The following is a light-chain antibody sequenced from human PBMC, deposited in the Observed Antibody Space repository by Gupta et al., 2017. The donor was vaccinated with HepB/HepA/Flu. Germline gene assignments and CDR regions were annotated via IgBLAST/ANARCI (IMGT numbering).Light chain of an antibody. J-gene: IGLJ1*01. CDR3: NSFTTSNTQV. V-gene: IGLV2-14*03. CDR2: DIN. Sequence: QSALTQPASVSGSPGQSVTISCTGTTSDILYYNYVSWYQQHPGKAPKLLIYDINHRPSGVSNRFSGSKSGNTASLTISGLQAEDEADYYCNSFTTSNTQVFGTGTKVTVL. CDR1: TSDILYYNY.